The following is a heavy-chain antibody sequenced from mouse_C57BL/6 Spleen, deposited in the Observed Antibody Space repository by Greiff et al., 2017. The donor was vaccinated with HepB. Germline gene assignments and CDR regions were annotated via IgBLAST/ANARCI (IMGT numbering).Heavy chain of an antibody. CDR3: ARPYYSNYFDY. V-gene: IGHV1-18*01. D-gene: IGHD2-12*01. Sequence: VQLKESGPELVKPGASVKIPCKASGYTFTDYNMDWVKQSHGKSLEWIGVINPNNGGTIYNQKFKGKATLTVDKSSSTAYMELRSLTSEDTAVYYCARPYYSNYFDYWGQGTTLTVSS. J-gene: IGHJ2*01. CDR1: GYTFTDYN. CDR2: INPNNGGT.